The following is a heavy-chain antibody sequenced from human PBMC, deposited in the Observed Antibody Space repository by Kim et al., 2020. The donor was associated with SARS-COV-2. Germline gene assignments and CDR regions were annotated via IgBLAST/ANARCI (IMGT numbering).Heavy chain of an antibody. CDR3: ASLNDILTGYYIRAPYYFDY. V-gene: IGHV4-39*01. J-gene: IGHJ4*02. D-gene: IGHD3-9*01. Sequence: SETLSLTCTVSGGSISSSSYYWGWIRQPPGKGLEWIGSIYYSGSTYYNPSLKSRVTISVDTSKNQFSLKLSSVTAADTAVYYCASLNDILTGYYIRAPYYFDYWGQGTLVTVSS. CDR1: GGSISSSSYY. CDR2: IYYSGST.